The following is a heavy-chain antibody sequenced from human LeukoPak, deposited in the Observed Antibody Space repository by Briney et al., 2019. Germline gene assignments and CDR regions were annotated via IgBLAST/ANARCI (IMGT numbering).Heavy chain of an antibody. Sequence: GGSLRLSCAASGLTFSSYSMNWVRQAPGKGLEWVSSISSSSSYIYYADSVKGRFTISRDNAKNSLYLQMNSLRAEDTALYYCAKDRGSGYGYYYYGMDVWGQGTTVTVSS. J-gene: IGHJ6*02. V-gene: IGHV3-21*04. CDR1: GLTFSSYS. D-gene: IGHD3-3*01. CDR3: AKDRGSGYGYYYYGMDV. CDR2: ISSSSSYI.